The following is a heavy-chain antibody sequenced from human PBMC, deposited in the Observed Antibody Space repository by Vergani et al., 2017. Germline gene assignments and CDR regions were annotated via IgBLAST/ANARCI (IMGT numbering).Heavy chain of an antibody. CDR1: GFTVSSNY. J-gene: IGHJ4*02. V-gene: IGHV3-71*04. Sequence: EVQLVESGGGLIQPGGSLRLSCAASGFTVSSNYMSWVRQAPGKGLEWVAFIRNKDYGGTTEYAASVKGRFTISRDDSKRLAYLQLSGLKTEDTAVYFCSRGRGYSFGYSDYWGQGTLVTVSS. CDR2: IRNKDYGGTT. D-gene: IGHD5-18*01. CDR3: SRGRGYSFGYSDY.